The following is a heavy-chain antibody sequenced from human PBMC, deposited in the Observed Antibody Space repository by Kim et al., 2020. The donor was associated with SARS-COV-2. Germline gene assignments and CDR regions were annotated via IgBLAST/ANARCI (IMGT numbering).Heavy chain of an antibody. V-gene: IGHV4-34*01. CDR1: GGSFSGYY. CDR3: ARIVTTEHYYYYSGMDV. CDR2: INHTGST. J-gene: IGHJ6*01. D-gene: IGHD4-4*01. Sequence: SETLSLTCAVYGGSFSGYYWSWIRQPPGQGLAWIGEINHTGSTNYNPSLKSRVTISVDTSKNQFSLKLSSVTPAATAVYYCARIVTTEHYYYYSGMDVW.